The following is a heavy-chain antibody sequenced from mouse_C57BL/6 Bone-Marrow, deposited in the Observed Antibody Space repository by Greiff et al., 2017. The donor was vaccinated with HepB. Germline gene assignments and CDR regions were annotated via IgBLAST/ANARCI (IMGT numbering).Heavy chain of an antibody. CDR3: ARSGGYYVGYFDY. Sequence: VQLQESGAELARPGASVKMSCKASGYTFTSYTMHWVKQRPGQGLEWIGYINPSSGYTKYNQKFKDKATLTADKSSSTAYMQLSSLTSEDSAVYYCARSGGYYVGYFDYWGQGTTLTVSS. D-gene: IGHD2-3*01. V-gene: IGHV1-4*01. CDR1: GYTFTSYT. CDR2: INPSSGYT. J-gene: IGHJ2*01.